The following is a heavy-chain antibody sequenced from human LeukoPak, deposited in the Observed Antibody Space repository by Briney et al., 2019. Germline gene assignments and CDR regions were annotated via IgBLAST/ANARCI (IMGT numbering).Heavy chain of an antibody. V-gene: IGHV4-30-4*01. CDR3: AREKRQYGNWFDP. CDR2: IYYSGST. Sequence: SETLSLTCTVSGGSISSGDYYWSWIRQPPGKGLEWIGYIYYSGSTYYNPSLKSRVTISVDTSKNQFSLKLSSVTAADTAVHYCAREKRQYGNWFDPWGQGTLVTVSS. D-gene: IGHD2-2*01. CDR1: GGSISSGDYY. J-gene: IGHJ5*02.